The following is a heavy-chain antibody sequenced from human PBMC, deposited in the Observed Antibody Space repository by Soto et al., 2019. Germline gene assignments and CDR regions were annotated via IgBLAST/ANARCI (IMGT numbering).Heavy chain of an antibody. CDR2: IYWNDDK. CDR3: AHRRSRRDGYNRLFDY. CDR1: VFSLSTSGVG. Sequence: SGPTLVNPTQTLTLTCTFSVFSLSTSGVGVGWIRQPPGKALEWLALIYWNDDKRYSPSLKSRLTITKDTSKNQVVLTMTNMDPVDTATYYCAHRRSRRDGYNRLFDYWGQGTLVTVSS. D-gene: IGHD5-12*01. J-gene: IGHJ4*02. V-gene: IGHV2-5*01.